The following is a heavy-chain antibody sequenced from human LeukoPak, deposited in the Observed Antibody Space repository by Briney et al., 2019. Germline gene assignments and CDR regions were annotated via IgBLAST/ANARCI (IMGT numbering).Heavy chain of an antibody. D-gene: IGHD2-21*01. CDR1: GGSISSGGYY. V-gene: IGHV4-30-2*02. J-gene: IGHJ4*02. Sequence: PSQTLSLTCTVSGGSISSGGYYWSWIRQPPGKGLEWIGYIYHSGSTYYNPSLKSRVTLSVDTSKNQFSLNLNSVTAADTAVYYCAKYLAGPGESHLDYWGQGTLDTVSS. CDR3: AKYLAGPGESHLDY. CDR2: IYHSGST.